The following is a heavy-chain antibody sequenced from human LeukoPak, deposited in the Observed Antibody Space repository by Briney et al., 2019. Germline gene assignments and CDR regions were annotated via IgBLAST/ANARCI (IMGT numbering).Heavy chain of an antibody. J-gene: IGHJ6*03. CDR2: IYYSGST. V-gene: IGHV4-38-2*02. Sequence: SETLSLTCTISGYSISSGYYWGWIRQPPGKGLEWIGSIYYSGSTYYNPSLKSRVTISVDTSKNQFSLKLSSVTAADTAVYYCARAYDCSGGSCSYYYYYMDVWGKGTTVTVSS. CDR3: ARAYDCSGGSCSYYYYYMDV. CDR1: GYSISSGYY. D-gene: IGHD2-15*01.